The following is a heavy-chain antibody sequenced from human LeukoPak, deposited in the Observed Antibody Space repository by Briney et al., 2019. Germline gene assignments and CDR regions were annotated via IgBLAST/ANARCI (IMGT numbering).Heavy chain of an antibody. CDR3: ARDLYCGGDCYSDY. CDR1: GFTLSSYW. J-gene: IGHJ4*02. Sequence: GGSLRLSCAASGFTLSSYWMHWVRQAPGKGLVWVSHINSDGRTTSYADSVKGRFTISRDNAKHTLYLQMNSLSAEDTAVSYCARDLYCGGDCYSDYWGQGTLVTVYS. CDR2: INSDGRTT. V-gene: IGHV3-74*01. D-gene: IGHD2-21*02.